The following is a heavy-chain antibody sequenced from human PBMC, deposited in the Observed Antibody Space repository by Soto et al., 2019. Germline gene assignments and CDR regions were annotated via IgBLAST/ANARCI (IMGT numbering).Heavy chain of an antibody. CDR3: ATAPGYYDSSGHENDY. CDR2: FDPEDGET. V-gene: IGHV1-24*01. D-gene: IGHD3-22*01. CDR1: GYTLTELS. J-gene: IGHJ4*02. Sequence: ASVKVSCKVSGYTLTELSMHWMRQAPGKGLEWMGGFDPEDGETIYAQKFQGRVTMTEDTSTDTAYVELSSLRSEDTAVYYCATAPGYYDSSGHENDYWGQGTLVTVSS.